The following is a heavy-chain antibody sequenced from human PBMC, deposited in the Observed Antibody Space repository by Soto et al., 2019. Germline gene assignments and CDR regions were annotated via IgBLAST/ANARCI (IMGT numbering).Heavy chain of an antibody. J-gene: IGHJ6*02. Sequence: GSLRLSCAASGFTFSSYGMHWVRQAPGKGLEWVAVIWYDGSNKYYADSVKGRFTISRDNSKNTLYLQMNSLRAEDTAVYYCARGGDDSSGYVYYGMDVWGQGTTVTVSS. CDR3: ARGGDDSSGYVYYGMDV. CDR1: GFTFSSYG. CDR2: IWYDGSNK. D-gene: IGHD3-22*01. V-gene: IGHV3-33*01.